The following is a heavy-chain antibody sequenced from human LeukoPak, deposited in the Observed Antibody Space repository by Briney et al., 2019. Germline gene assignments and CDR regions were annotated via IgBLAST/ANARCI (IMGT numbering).Heavy chain of an antibody. CDR1: GFTFSSYG. V-gene: IGHV3-30*02. J-gene: IGHJ4*02. Sequence: GGSLRLSCAASGFTFSSYGMHWVRQAPGKGLEWVAFIRYDGSNKYYADSVKGRFTISRDNSKNTLYLQINSLRAEGTAVYYCAKDRVGAMLYFDSWGQGTLVTVSS. D-gene: IGHD1-26*01. CDR3: AKDRVGAMLYFDS. CDR2: IRYDGSNK.